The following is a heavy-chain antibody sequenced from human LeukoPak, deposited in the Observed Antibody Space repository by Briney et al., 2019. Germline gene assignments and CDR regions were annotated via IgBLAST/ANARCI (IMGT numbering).Heavy chain of an antibody. CDR1: GFSVSDNY. J-gene: IGHJ6*04. CDR2: IYSGGGGGSI. V-gene: IGHV3-53*01. CDR3: AELGITMIGGV. Sequence: PGGSLRLSCAASGFSVSDNYMNWVRQAPGKGLEWVSVIYSGGGGGSIYYADSVKGRFTISRDNAKNSLYLQMNSLRAEDTAVYYCAELGITMIGGVWGKGTTVTISS. D-gene: IGHD3-10*02.